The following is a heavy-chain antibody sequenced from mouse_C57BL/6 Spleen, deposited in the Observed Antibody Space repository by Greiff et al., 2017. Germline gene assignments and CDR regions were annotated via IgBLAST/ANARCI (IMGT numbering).Heavy chain of an antibody. J-gene: IGHJ2*01. V-gene: IGHV1-52*01. CDR1: GYTFTGYW. Sequence: VQLQQPGAELVRPGSSVKLSCKASGYTFTGYWMHWVKQRPIQGLEWIGNIDPSDSETHYNQKFKDKATLTVDKSSSTAYMQLSSLTSEDSAVYYCAREVGGNYFDYWGQGTTLTVSS. CDR3: AREVGGNYFDY. CDR2: IDPSDSET. D-gene: IGHD1-3*01.